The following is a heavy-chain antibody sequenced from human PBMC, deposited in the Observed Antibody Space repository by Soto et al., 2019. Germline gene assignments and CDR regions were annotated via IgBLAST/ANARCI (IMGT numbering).Heavy chain of an antibody. CDR3: AREGGVQRLGAYYFDY. Sequence: EVQLVESGGGLVQPGRSLRLSCAASGFTFDDYAMHWVRQAPGKGLEWVSGISWNSGSIGYADSVKGRFTISRDNAKNSLYLQMNSLRAEDTALYYCAREGGVQRLGAYYFDYWGQGTLVTVSS. V-gene: IGHV3-9*01. CDR2: ISWNSGSI. CDR1: GFTFDDYA. D-gene: IGHD1-1*01. J-gene: IGHJ4*02.